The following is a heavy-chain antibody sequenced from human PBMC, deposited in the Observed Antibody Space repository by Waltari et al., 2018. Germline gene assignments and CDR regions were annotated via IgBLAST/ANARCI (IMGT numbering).Heavy chain of an antibody. CDR2: INPILGIA. J-gene: IGHJ3*02. V-gene: IGHV1-69*02. CDR3: ARGGSGREAFDI. CDR1: GGTFSSYT. Sequence: QVQLVQSGAEVKKPGSSVKVSCKASGGTFSSYTISWVRQAPGQGLEWMGRINPILGIANYAQKFQGRVTITADKSTSTAYMELSSLRSEDTAVYYCARGGSGREAFDIWGQGTMVTVSS.